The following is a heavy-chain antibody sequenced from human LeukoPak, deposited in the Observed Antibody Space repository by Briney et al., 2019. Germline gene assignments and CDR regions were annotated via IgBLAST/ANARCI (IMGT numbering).Heavy chain of an antibody. V-gene: IGHV4-59*08. J-gene: IGHJ5*02. CDR2: IYYIGST. D-gene: IGHD2-15*01. CDR1: GGSISSYY. CDR3: ARGGRYWQLLS. Sequence: SETLSLTCTVSGGSISSYYWSWIRQPPGKGLEWIGYIYYIGSTNYNPSLRSRVTISVDTSKNQFSLKLRSVTAADTAVYYCARGGRYWQLLSWGQGTLVTVSS.